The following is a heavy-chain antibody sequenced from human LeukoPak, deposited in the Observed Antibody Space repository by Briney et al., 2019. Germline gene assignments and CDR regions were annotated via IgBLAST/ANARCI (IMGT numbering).Heavy chain of an antibody. CDR2: INHSGST. J-gene: IGHJ4*02. V-gene: IGHV4-34*01. D-gene: IGHD4-11*01. CDR1: GGPFSGYY. Sequence: SETLSLTCAVYGGPFSGYYWSWIRQPPGKGLEWIGEINHSGSTNYNPSLKSRVTISVDTSKNQFSLNLSSVTAADTAVYYCARGDKYSPDYWGQGTLVTVSS. CDR3: ARGDKYSPDY.